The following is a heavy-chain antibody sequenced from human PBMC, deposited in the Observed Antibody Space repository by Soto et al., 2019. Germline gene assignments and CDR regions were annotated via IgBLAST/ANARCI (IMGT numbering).Heavy chain of an antibody. CDR3: ARRNTAPGYDFCCCYYPSPDYQYVIDV. V-gene: IGHV1-3*01. Sequence: ASVKVSCKASGYTFTSYPEHWVRQAPGHRLEWMGWINAGNGNTKYSQKFQLRASIYRDTSTSTAYMELSSLRSEDTAVYYCARRNTAPGYDFCCCYYPSPDYQYVIDVRAQGT. D-gene: IGHD3-3*01. CDR2: INAGNGNT. J-gene: IGHJ6*01. CDR1: GYTFTSYP.